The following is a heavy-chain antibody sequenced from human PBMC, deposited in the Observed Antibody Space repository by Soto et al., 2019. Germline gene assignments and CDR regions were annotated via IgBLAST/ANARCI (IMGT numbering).Heavy chain of an antibody. CDR2: IYSGGST. D-gene: IGHD2-21*01. CDR3: ARARDGYIDY. J-gene: IGHJ4*02. Sequence: EVQLVETGGGLIQPGGSPRLSCAASRFTVSSNYMSWVRQAPGKGLEWVSVIYSGGSTYYADSVKGRFTISRDNSKNTLYLQMDSLRAEDTAVYYCARARDGYIDYWGQGTLVTVSS. V-gene: IGHV3-53*02. CDR1: RFTVSSNY.